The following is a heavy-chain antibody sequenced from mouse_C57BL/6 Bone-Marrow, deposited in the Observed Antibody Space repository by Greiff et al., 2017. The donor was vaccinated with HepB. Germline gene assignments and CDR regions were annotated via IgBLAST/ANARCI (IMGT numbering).Heavy chain of an antibody. V-gene: IGHV2-2*01. CDR2: IWMGGST. CDR3: ARNGNYVFAY. Sequence: VMLVESGPGLVQPSQSLSITCTVSGFSLTSYGVHWVRQSPGKGLEWLGVIWMGGSTDYNAAFISRLSISKDNSKSQVFFKMNSLQADDTAIYYCARNGNYVFAYWGQGTLVTVSA. J-gene: IGHJ3*01. CDR1: GFSLTSYG. D-gene: IGHD2-1*01.